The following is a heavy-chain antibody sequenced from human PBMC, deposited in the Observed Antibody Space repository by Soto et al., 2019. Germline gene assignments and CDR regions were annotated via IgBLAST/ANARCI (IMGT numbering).Heavy chain of an antibody. D-gene: IGHD1-26*01. CDR2: IYYSGST. J-gene: IGHJ4*02. CDR1: GGSISSGGYY. CDR3: ARVTIVGATTTGPTDPDFDY. V-gene: IGHV4-31*03. Sequence: SETLSLTCTVSGGSISSGGYYWSWIRQHPGKGLEWIGYIYYSGSTYYNPSLKSRVTISVDTSKDQFSLKLSSVTAADTAVYYCARVTIVGATTTGPTDPDFDYWGQGTLVTVSS.